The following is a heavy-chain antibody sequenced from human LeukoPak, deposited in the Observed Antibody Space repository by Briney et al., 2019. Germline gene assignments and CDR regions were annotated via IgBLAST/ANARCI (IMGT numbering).Heavy chain of an antibody. CDR2: ISGSGGST. Sequence: GGSLRLSCAASGFTFSSYGMHWVRQAPGRGLEWVSAISGSGGSTYYADSVKGRFTISRDNSKNTLYLQMNSLRAEDTAVYYCAKAPPGRSYVDYWGQGTLVTVSS. V-gene: IGHV3-23*01. CDR1: GFTFSSYG. J-gene: IGHJ4*02. D-gene: IGHD1-26*01. CDR3: AKAPPGRSYVDY.